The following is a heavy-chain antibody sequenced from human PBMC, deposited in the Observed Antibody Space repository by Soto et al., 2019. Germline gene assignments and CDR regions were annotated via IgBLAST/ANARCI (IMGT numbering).Heavy chain of an antibody. CDR2: IYPGDSDT. D-gene: IGHD3-16*01. CDR1: GYSSTSYW. J-gene: IGHJ6*02. Sequence: GESLKISCKGSGYSSTSYWIGWVRQMPGKGLEWMGIIYPGDSDTRYSPSFQGQVTISADKSISTAYLQWSSLKASDTAVYYCARGLVKGAVGACAYCGRGVWVQGTRGTVS. CDR3: ARGLVKGAVGACAYCGRGV. V-gene: IGHV5-51*01.